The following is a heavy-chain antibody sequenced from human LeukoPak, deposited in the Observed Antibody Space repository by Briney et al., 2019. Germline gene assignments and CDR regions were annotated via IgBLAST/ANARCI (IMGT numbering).Heavy chain of an antibody. V-gene: IGHV3-30*02. CDR1: GFTFSSYG. J-gene: IGHJ4*02. D-gene: IGHD6-19*01. CDR2: IRYDGSNK. CDR3: AKGGYSSGWYEGEFDY. Sequence: GGSLRLSCAASGFTFSSYGMHWVRQAPGKGLEWVAFIRYDGSNKYYADSVKGRFTISRDNAKNSLYLQMNSLRAEDTALYYCAKGGYSSGWYEGEFDYWGQGTLVTVSS.